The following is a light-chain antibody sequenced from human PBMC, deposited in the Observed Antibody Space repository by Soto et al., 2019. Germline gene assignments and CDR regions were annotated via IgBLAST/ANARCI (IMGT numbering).Light chain of an antibody. CDR3: SSFSATNNCVV. V-gene: IGLV2-14*01. Sequence: QSVLTQPASVSGSPGQSITIACTGTNRDVGSYNLVSWYQQRPGEAPKLIISEVRNRPSGISYRFTGSKSGNTASLTISGLQAEDEADYYCSSFSATNNCVVFGGATKLTVL. CDR2: EVR. J-gene: IGLJ2*01. CDR1: NRDVGSYNL.